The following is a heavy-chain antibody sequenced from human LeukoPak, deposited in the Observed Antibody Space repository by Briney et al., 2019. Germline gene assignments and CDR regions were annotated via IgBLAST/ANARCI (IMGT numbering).Heavy chain of an antibody. CDR3: ARSLDSSGYYIFDL. J-gene: IGHJ2*01. V-gene: IGHV4-38-2*02. Sequence: PSETLSLTCTVSGYHISSGYYWGWIRQPPGKGLEWIGSFYHSGSTYYNPSLKSRVTISVDTSKNQFSLKLSSMTAADTAVYYCARSLDSSGYYIFDLWGRGXLAXXSS. D-gene: IGHD3-22*01. CDR1: GYHISSGYY. CDR2: FYHSGST.